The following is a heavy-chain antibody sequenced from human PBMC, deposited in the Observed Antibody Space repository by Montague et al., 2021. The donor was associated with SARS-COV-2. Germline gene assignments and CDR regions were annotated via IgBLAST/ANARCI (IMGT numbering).Heavy chain of an antibody. J-gene: IGHJ6*01. CDR2: IYYSGST. D-gene: IGHD3-22*01. V-gene: IGHV4-39*07. Sequence: SETLSLTCTVSGGAISSSSYYWGWIRQPPGKGLEWIGSIYYSGSTYYNPSLTSRVTISVDTSKNQFSLKLSSVTAADTAVYYCARDTHITMLVVVNRYGMDVWGQGTTVTVSS. CDR1: GGAISSSSYY. CDR3: ARDTHITMLVVVNRYGMDV.